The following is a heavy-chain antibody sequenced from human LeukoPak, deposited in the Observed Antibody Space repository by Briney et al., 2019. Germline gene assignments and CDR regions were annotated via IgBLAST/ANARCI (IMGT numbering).Heavy chain of an antibody. CDR2: IYYSGST. D-gene: IGHD3-22*01. J-gene: IGHJ4*02. Sequence: SETLSLTCTVSGGSISSSSYYWGWIRQPPGKGLEWIGSIYYSGSTYYNPSLKSRVTISVDTSKNQFSLKLSSVTAADTAVYYCARGGGSSGYYSDYWGQGTLVTVSS. V-gene: IGHV4-39*01. CDR3: ARGGGSSGYYSDY. CDR1: GGSISSSSYY.